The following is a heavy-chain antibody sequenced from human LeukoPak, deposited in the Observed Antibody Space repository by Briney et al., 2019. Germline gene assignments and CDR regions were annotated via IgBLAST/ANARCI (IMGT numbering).Heavy chain of an antibody. V-gene: IGHV3-48*01. Sequence: GGSLRLSCAASGFTFSNYAMNWVRQAPGKGLEWVSYISSSSTIYYADSVKGRFTISRDSAKNSLYLQMNSLRAEDTAVYYCARSVDIDYWGQGTLVTVSS. D-gene: IGHD5-12*01. J-gene: IGHJ4*02. CDR1: GFTFSNYA. CDR3: ARSVDIDY. CDR2: ISSSSTI.